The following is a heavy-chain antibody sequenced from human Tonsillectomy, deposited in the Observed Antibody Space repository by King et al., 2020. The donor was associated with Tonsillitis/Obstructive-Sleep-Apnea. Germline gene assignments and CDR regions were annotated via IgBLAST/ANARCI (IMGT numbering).Heavy chain of an antibody. Sequence: QLVQSGSELKKPGASVKVSCKASGYTFTSYAMNWVRQAPGQGLEWMGWINTNTGNPTYAQGFTGRFVFSLDTSVSTAHLQISSLQAEDTDVYYCARDLNDFWSGYYVGYYYYYMDVWGKGTTVTVSS. CDR3: ARDLNDFWSGYYVGYYYYYMDV. D-gene: IGHD3-3*01. V-gene: IGHV7-4-1*02. CDR2: INTNTGNP. J-gene: IGHJ6*03. CDR1: GYTFTSYA.